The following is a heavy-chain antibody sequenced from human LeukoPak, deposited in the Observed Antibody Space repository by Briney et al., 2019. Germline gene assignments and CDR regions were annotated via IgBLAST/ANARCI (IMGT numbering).Heavy chain of an antibody. CDR3: AKEWRYSSSWYQYYFDS. CDR1: GFTFSSYA. V-gene: IGHV3-23*01. J-gene: IGHJ4*02. D-gene: IGHD6-13*01. Sequence: GGSLRLSCAASGFTFSSYAMSWVRQAPGKGLEWVSAISGSGDRSYYADSVKGRFSISRDNSKNTLYLQVNSLRAEDTAVYYCAKEWRYSSSWYQYYFDSWGQGTLVTVSS. CDR2: ISGSGDRS.